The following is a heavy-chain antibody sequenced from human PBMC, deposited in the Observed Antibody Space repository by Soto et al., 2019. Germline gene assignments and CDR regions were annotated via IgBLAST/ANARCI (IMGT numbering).Heavy chain of an antibody. CDR2: IRSSSSYI. V-gene: IGHV3-21*01. CDR3: ARDPPTRC. Sequence: GGSLRLSCAASGFTFSSYSMNWVRQAPGKGLEWVSSIRSSSSYIYYADSVKGRFTISRDNAKNSLYLQMNSLRAEDTAVYDCARDPPTRCWGQGTLVTVSS. J-gene: IGHJ4*02. D-gene: IGHD1-26*01. CDR1: GFTFSSYS.